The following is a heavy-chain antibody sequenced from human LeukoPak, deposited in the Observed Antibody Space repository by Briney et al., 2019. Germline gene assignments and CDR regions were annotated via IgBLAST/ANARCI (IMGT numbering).Heavy chain of an antibody. V-gene: IGHV1-2*02. Sequence: GASVKVSCKTSGYTFTDYYIHWVRRAPGQGLEWMGWIVPNSGGTNHAQKFQGRVTMTRDTSISTAYMELNRLRYDDTAVYYCATLGATSFDYWGQGTLVTVSS. CDR1: GYTFTDYY. D-gene: IGHD1-26*01. J-gene: IGHJ4*02. CDR3: ATLGATSFDY. CDR2: IVPNSGGT.